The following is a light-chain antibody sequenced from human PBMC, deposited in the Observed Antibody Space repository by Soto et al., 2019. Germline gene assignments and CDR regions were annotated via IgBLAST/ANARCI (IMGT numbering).Light chain of an antibody. Sequence: EIVMTQSPATLSGSPGERVTRSCRASQSVRSNLAWYQQKPGQAPRLLIYGASTRATGIPARFSGSGSGTEFTLTVSSLQSEDFAVYYCHQYNNWLPITFGQGTRLEI. CDR3: HQYNNWLPIT. CDR1: QSVRSN. V-gene: IGKV3-15*01. CDR2: GAS. J-gene: IGKJ5*01.